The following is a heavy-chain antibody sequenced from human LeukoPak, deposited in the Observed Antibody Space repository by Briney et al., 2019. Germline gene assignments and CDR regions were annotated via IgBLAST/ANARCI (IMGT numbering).Heavy chain of an antibody. CDR2: IGSDYKT. CDR3: AKDLHYYVAMGV. Sequence: GGSLRLSCAASGFTIGGFAMTWVRQAPGKGLEWVSSIGSDYKTHYSESVKGRFAISRDNSQSTVFLQMNSLRAEDTALYYCAKDLHYYVAMGVWGQGTAVTVSS. V-gene: IGHV3-23*01. J-gene: IGHJ6*02. D-gene: IGHD3-10*02. CDR1: GFTIGGFA.